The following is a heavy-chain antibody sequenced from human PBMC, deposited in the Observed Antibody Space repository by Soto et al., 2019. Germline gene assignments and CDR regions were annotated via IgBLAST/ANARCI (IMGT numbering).Heavy chain of an antibody. Sequence: SETLSLTCTVSGASISTFYWSWIRQPPGKGLEWIGYIYYSGSTFYNPSLKSRVTISVDTSKNQFSLKLSSVSAADTAVYYCARSDVLTGFYNYWGQRTLVIVSS. CDR2: IYYSGST. CDR1: GASISTFY. V-gene: IGHV4-59*01. D-gene: IGHD3-9*01. J-gene: IGHJ4*02. CDR3: ARSDVLTGFYNY.